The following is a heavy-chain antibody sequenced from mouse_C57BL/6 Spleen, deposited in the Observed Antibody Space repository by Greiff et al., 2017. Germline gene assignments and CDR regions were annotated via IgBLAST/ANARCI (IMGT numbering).Heavy chain of an antibody. D-gene: IGHD1-1*01. Sequence: EVQLQQSGPELVKPGASVKMSCKASGYTFTDYNMHWVKQSHGKSLEWIGYINPNNGGTSYNQKFKGKATLTVNKSSSTAYMELRSLTSEDSAVYYCARVAYYYAGAMDYWGQGTSVTVSS. CDR2: INPNNGGT. CDR1: GYTFTDYN. J-gene: IGHJ4*01. V-gene: IGHV1-22*01. CDR3: ARVAYYYAGAMDY.